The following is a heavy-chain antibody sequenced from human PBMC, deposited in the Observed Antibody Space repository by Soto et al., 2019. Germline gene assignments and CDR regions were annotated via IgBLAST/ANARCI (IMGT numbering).Heavy chain of an antibody. Sequence: QVQLVESGGGVVQPGRSLRLSCAASGFTFSSYAMHWVRQAPGKGLEWVAVISYDGSNKYYADSVKGRFIISRDNSKNTLYLQMNSLRAEDTAVYYCARDKTIRGSWFSNYYYYGMDVWGQGTTVTVSS. J-gene: IGHJ6*02. V-gene: IGHV3-30-3*01. CDR2: ISYDGSNK. CDR1: GFTFSSYA. D-gene: IGHD6-13*01. CDR3: ARDKTIRGSWFSNYYYYGMDV.